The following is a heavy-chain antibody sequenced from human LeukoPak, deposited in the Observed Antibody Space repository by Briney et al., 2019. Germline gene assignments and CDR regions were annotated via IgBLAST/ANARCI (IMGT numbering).Heavy chain of an antibody. CDR2: INPNSGGT. J-gene: IGHJ5*01. CDR1: GYTFTGYY. D-gene: IGHD3-10*01. V-gene: IGHV1-2*02. Sequence: ASVKVSCKASGYTFTGYYMHWVRQAPGQGLEWMGWINPNSGGTNYAQKFQGRVTMTRDTSISTAYMELSRLRSDDTAVYYCARVSGTTSFGNYWFDSWGRGTLVTVSS. CDR3: ARVSGTTSFGNYWFDS.